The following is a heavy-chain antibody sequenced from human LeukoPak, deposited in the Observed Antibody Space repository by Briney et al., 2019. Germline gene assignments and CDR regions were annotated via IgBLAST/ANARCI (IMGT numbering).Heavy chain of an antibody. V-gene: IGHV4-39*01. Sequence: SETLSLTCTVSGGSISSSNYYWGWIRQPPGKGLEWIVSIYYSGNTYYNPSLKSRVTISVDTSKNQFSLKLTSVTAADTAVYYCAHFKGGSFDFWGRGTMVTVSS. CDR1: GGSISSSNYY. CDR3: AHFKGGSFDF. D-gene: IGHD1-26*01. J-gene: IGHJ3*01. CDR2: IYYSGNT.